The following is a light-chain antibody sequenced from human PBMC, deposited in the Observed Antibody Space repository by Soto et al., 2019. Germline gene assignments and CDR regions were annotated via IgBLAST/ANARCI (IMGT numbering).Light chain of an antibody. J-gene: IGKJ1*01. V-gene: IGKV1-5*01. CDR3: QQYNSYWT. CDR1: QSVNNW. Sequence: DIETTEYPSTLAACVGERVRISCRASQSVNNWLAWYQRKPGKAPKLLIHDASTLESGIPSRFSGSGSGTEFTLTSSSLQPDDFATYYCQQYNSYWTFGQGTKVDIK. CDR2: DAS.